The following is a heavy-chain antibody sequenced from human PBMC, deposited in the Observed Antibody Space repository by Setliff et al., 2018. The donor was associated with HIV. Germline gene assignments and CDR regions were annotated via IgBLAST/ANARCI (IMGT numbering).Heavy chain of an antibody. Sequence: PSETLSLTCTVSGGSISSDDYYWNWIRQPPGKGLEWIGYITYSGSAYYNPSLKSRVTISIDTSNNQISLRLSSVTAADTAMYYCVRLHIRFRSQDWAAVDVWGQGTTVTVSS. CDR1: GGSISSDDYY. V-gene: IGHV4-30-4*08. J-gene: IGHJ6*02. CDR3: VRLHIRFRSQDWAAVDV. CDR2: ITYSGSA. D-gene: IGHD3-3*01.